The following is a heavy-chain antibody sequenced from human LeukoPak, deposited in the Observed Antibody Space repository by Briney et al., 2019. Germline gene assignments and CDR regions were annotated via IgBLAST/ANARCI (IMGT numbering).Heavy chain of an antibody. CDR3: ARGGYDILFDY. CDR1: GGSISSSSYY. CDR2: IYYSGST. Sequence: PSETLSLTCTVSGGSISSSSYYWGWIRQPPGKGLEWIGSIYYSGSTNYNPPLKSRVTISVDTSKNQFSLKLSSVTAADTAVYYCARGGYDILFDYWGQGTLVTVSS. J-gene: IGHJ4*02. V-gene: IGHV4-39*07. D-gene: IGHD3-9*01.